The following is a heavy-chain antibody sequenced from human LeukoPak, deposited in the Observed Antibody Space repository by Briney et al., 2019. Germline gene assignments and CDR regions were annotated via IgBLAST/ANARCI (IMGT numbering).Heavy chain of an antibody. V-gene: IGHV3-30*03. CDR3: ARLRDSSGYYYGVSDY. D-gene: IGHD3-22*01. Sequence: GGSLRLSCAASGFTFSTYGMHWVRQAPGKGLEWVAVISYDGSNKYYADSVKGRFTISRDNSKNTLYLQMNSLRAEDTAVYYCARLRDSSGYYYGVSDYWGQGTLVTVSS. CDR1: GFTFSTYG. J-gene: IGHJ4*02. CDR2: ISYDGSNK.